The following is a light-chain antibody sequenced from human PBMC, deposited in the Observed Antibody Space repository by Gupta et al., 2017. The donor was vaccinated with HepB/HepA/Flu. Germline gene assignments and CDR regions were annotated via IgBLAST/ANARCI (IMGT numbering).Light chain of an antibody. CDR2: DVT. CDR3: ASFRSGYNLVV. Sequence: SGLTQPASVSGSPGPSITISCTGTSSDIGSFNSVSWYQQYPVRAPKLLIYDVTNRHSGVSHRFSGSKNGTSAALTISGLQAEDEALYYWASFRSGYNLVVFGGGTELTVL. J-gene: IGLJ2*01. CDR1: SSDIGSFNS. V-gene: IGLV2-14*03.